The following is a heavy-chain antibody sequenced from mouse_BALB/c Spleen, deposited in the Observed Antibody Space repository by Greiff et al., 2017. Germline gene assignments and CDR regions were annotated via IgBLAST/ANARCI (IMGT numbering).Heavy chain of an antibody. Sequence: EVKLQESGPGLVKPSQSLSLTCTVTGYSITSDYAWNWIRQFPGNKLEWMGYISYSGSTSYNPSLKSRISITRDTSKNQFFLQLNSVTTEDTATYYCARITTATDFDYWGQGTTLTVSS. V-gene: IGHV3-2*02. CDR3: ARITTATDFDY. J-gene: IGHJ2*01. D-gene: IGHD1-2*01. CDR1: GYSITSDYA. CDR2: ISYSGST.